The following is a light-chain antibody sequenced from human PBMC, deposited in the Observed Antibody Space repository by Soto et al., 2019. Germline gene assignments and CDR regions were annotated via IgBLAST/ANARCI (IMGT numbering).Light chain of an antibody. V-gene: IGKV3-11*01. J-gene: IGKJ3*01. CDR2: DAS. CDR1: QSVGRY. Sequence: EIVLTQSPATLSLSPGERATLSCRASQSVGRYLAWYQQRRGQAPRLLIYDASNRASGIPARFSGSGSGTVFTLTISSLEPEDFAVYYCQQRSNWPPFTFGPGTQVD. CDR3: QQRSNWPPFT.